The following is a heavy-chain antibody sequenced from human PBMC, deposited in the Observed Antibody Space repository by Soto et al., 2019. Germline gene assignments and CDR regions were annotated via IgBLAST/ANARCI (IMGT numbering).Heavy chain of an antibody. V-gene: IGHV3-23*01. D-gene: IGHD6-13*01. CDR1: RITFMSDP. J-gene: IGHJ4*02. CDR3: AKSFSSNWYDYFDY. Sequence: LTLSCAASRITFMSDPMSGVRQAPWKGLEWVSAISGSGATTYYADSVKGRFTISRDKSKNTLYLQMNSLRAEDTALYYCAKSFSSNWYDYFDYWGQGSLVTVSS. CDR2: ISGSGATT.